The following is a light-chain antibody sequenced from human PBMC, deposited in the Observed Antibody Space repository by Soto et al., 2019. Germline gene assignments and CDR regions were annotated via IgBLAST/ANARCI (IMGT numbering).Light chain of an antibody. CDR3: SSYTSSSTRV. CDR1: SSDVGGYNY. J-gene: IGLJ1*01. V-gene: IGLV2-14*01. Sequence: QSVLTQPASVSGSPGQSITISCTGTSSDVGGYNYVSWYQQHPGKAPKLMIYDVSNRPSGVSNRFSGSKSGNTASLTISGLQADDEADYSCSSYTSSSTRVFRTGTKVTVL. CDR2: DVS.